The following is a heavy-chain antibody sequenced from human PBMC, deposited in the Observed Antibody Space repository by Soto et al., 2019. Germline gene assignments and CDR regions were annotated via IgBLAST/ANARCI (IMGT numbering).Heavy chain of an antibody. CDR1: GGSMRSYY. D-gene: IGHD3-3*02. Sequence: SETLSLTCTVSGGSMRSYYWRWIRQSPGKGLEWIGYIYYSGTTNYNPSLKSRVTISLDTSKNQFFLKLSSVTAADTAVYYCARLAHGYFAYWGQGSLVTVSS. V-gene: IGHV4-59*01. CDR2: IYYSGTT. J-gene: IGHJ4*02. CDR3: ARLAHGYFAY.